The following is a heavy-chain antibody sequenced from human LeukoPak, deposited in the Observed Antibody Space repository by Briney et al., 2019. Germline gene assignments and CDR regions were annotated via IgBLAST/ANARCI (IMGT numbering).Heavy chain of an antibody. CDR2: INWNGGST. D-gene: IGHD2-2*01. J-gene: IGHJ5*02. CDR3: ARDRGSRRDWFDP. V-gene: IGHV3-20*04. CDR1: GFTFDDYG. Sequence: GGSLRLSCAASGFTFDDYGMNWVRQVPGKGLEWVSGINWNGGSTGYADSVKSRFTISRDNAKNSLYLQMNSLRAEDTALYYCARDRGSRRDWFDPWGQGTLVTVSS.